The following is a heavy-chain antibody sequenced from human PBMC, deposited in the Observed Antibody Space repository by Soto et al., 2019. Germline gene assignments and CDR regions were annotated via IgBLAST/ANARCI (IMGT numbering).Heavy chain of an antibody. V-gene: IGHV3-53*01. Sequence: EVQLVESGGGLIQSGGSLRLSCAASGFTVSSNYMRWVRQAPGKGLEWGSVIYSGGSTYYADSVKGRFTISRDNSKNTLDLKMTSRRAEDAAVYYCARDQGLYANWGQGTLVTVSS. CDR2: IYSGGST. CDR1: GFTVSSNY. D-gene: IGHD2-8*01. J-gene: IGHJ4*02. CDR3: ARDQGLYAN.